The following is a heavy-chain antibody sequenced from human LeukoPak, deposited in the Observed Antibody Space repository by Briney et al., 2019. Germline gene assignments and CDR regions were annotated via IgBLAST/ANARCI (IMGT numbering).Heavy chain of an antibody. Sequence: PSETLSLTCTVSGGSISSYYWSWIRQPPGKGLEWIGYIYYSGSTNYNPSLKSRVTISVDTSKNQFSLKLSSVTAADMAVYYCARILVADAFDIWGQGTMVTVSS. J-gene: IGHJ3*02. CDR1: GGSISSYY. V-gene: IGHV4-59*01. D-gene: IGHD5-12*01. CDR2: IYYSGST. CDR3: ARILVADAFDI.